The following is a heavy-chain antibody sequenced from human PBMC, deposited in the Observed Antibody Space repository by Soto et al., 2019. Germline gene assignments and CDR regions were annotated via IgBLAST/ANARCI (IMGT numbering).Heavy chain of an antibody. J-gene: IGHJ6*03. Sequence: PGGSLRLSCAASGFTFSSYAMSWVRQAPGKGLGWVSSITGTSPYKYHRGLGKGRFPHPRDNARNLLYLEMNSLRAEDTAVDYCARAACRSYRGYLRSPHMDVWGKGTTVTVSS. CDR1: GFTFSSYA. CDR2: ITGTSPYK. V-gene: IGHV3-21*01. D-gene: IGHD2-2*01. CDR3: ARAACRSYRGYLRSPHMDV.